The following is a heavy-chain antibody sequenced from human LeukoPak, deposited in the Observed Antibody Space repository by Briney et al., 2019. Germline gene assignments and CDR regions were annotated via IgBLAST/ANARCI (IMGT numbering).Heavy chain of an antibody. Sequence: PSETLSLTCAVYGGSFSDYYWSWIRQPPGKGLEWIGEINHSGSTRYNPSLKSRVTLSVDTSKNQFSLKLSSVTAADTAVYYCARTENYIPEDWFDPWGQGTLVTVSS. CDR1: GGSFSDYY. V-gene: IGHV4-34*01. J-gene: IGHJ5*02. CDR3: ARTENYIPEDWFDP. CDR2: INHSGST. D-gene: IGHD5-24*01.